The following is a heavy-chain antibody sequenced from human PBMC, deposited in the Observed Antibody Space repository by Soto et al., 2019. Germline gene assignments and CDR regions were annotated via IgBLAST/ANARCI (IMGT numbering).Heavy chain of an antibody. CDR1: GYTFTSYG. CDR3: ARVSRYSSSWYDRDAFDI. V-gene: IGHV1-18*01. Sequence: ASVKVSCKASGYTFTSYGISWVRQAPGQGLEWMGWISAYNGSTSYAQKFQGRVTMTRDTSTSTVYMELSSLRSEDTAVYYCARVSRYSSSWYDRDAFDIWGQGTMVTVSS. J-gene: IGHJ3*02. D-gene: IGHD6-13*01. CDR2: ISAYNGST.